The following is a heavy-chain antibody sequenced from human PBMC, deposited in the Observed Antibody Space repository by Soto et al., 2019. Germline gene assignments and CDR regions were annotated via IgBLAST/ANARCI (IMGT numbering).Heavy chain of an antibody. J-gene: IGHJ5*02. V-gene: IGHV4-34*01. D-gene: IGHD3-10*01. CDR2: INHSGST. CDR3: ARGNQYYYGSGSYYNNWFDP. Sequence: SETLSLTCAVYGGSFSGYYWSWIRQPPGKGLEWIGEINHSGSTNYNPSLKSRVTISVDTSKNQFSLKLSSVTAADTAVYYCARGNQYYYGSGSYYNNWFDPWGQGTLVTVS. CDR1: GGSFSGYY.